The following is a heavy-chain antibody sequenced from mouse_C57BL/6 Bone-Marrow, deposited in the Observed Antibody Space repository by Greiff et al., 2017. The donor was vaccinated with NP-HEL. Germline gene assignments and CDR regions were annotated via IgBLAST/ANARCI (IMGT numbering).Heavy chain of an antibody. D-gene: IGHD1-1*01. J-gene: IGHJ1*03. CDR2: IHPNSGST. CDR1: GYTFTSYW. CDR3: ARDYYGIYFDG. Sequence: QVQLQQPGAELVKPGASVKLSCKASGYTFTSYWMHWVKQRPGQGLEWIGMIHPNSGSTNYNEKFKSKATLTVDKSSSTAYMQLSSLTSEDSAVYYCARDYYGIYFDGWGTGTTVTVSS. V-gene: IGHV1-64*01.